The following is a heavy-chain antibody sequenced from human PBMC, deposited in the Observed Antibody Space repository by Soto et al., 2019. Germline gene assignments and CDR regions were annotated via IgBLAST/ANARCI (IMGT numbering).Heavy chain of an antibody. D-gene: IGHD3-3*01. CDR3: ARDFVYYDFWSGYLYYYYYGMDV. V-gene: IGHV1-18*04. Sequence: GASVKVSCKASGYTFTSYGISWVRQAPGQGLEWMGWISAYNGNTNYAQKLQGRVTMTTDTSTSTAYMELRSLRSDDTAAYYCARDFVYYDFWSGYLYYYYYGMDVWGQGTTVTVSS. CDR2: ISAYNGNT. CDR1: GYTFTSYG. J-gene: IGHJ6*02.